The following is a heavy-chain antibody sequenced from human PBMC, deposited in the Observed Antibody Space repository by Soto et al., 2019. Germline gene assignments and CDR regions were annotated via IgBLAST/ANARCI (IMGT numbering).Heavy chain of an antibody. CDR2: ISSNGGST. V-gene: IGHV3-64D*06. D-gene: IGHD3-3*01. J-gene: IGHJ6*02. Sequence: HPGGSLRLSCSASGFTFSSYAMHWVRQAPGKGLEYVSAISSNGGSTYYADSAKGRFTISRDNSKNTLYLQMSSLRAEDTAVYYCVKDGHYDFWSGPWGRMDVWGQGTTVTVSS. CDR3: VKDGHYDFWSGPWGRMDV. CDR1: GFTFSSYA.